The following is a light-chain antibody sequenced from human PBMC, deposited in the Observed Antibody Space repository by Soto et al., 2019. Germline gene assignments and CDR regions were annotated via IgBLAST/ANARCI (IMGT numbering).Light chain of an antibody. J-gene: IGKJ1*01. CDR2: WAS. CDR1: QSVLYSPNNKNY. Sequence: DIVMTQSPDSLAVSLGGRATINCKSSQSVLYSPNNKNYLAWYQQKPGQPPKLLIYWASTRESGVPDRCSGSGSGTDFTLTISSLQADEVAVYYCQQFYTPPVTFAQGTKVEIK. V-gene: IGKV4-1*01. CDR3: QQFYTPPVT.